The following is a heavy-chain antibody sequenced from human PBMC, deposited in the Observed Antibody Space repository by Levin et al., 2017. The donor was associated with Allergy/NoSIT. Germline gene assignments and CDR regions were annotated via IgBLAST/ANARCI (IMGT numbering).Heavy chain of an antibody. J-gene: IGHJ4*02. CDR2: ISYDGTRE. Sequence: HPGGSLRLSCAASGFTFSDYAMHWVRQAPGKGLEWVAAISYDGTREFYADSVKGRFTISRDNSKNTLFLQMNNLGVEETALYYCARDVRYFDSSGSRLDYWGQGTLVTVSS. CDR1: GFTFSDYA. V-gene: IGHV3-30*04. CDR3: ARDVRYFDSSGSRLDY. D-gene: IGHD3-22*01.